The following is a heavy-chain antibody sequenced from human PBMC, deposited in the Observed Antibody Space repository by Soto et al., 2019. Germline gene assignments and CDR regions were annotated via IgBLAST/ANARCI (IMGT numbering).Heavy chain of an antibody. CDR2: IDPSDSYA. J-gene: IGHJ4*02. V-gene: IGHV5-10-1*01. CDR3: ARRGDRSEY. D-gene: IGHD2-15*01. CDR1: GYSFTSYW. Sequence: EVQLVQSGAEVKKPGESLRISCKGSGYSFTSYWINWVRQMPGKGLEWMGSIDPSDSYANYSPSFRGHVTISADKSINTAYLQWSSLKASDTAMYYCARRGDRSEYWGQGTLVSVSS.